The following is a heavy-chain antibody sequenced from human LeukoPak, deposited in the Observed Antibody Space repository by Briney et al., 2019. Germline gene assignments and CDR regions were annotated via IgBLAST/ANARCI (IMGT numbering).Heavy chain of an antibody. CDR3: ARDSGYCSSTSCYVWFDP. Sequence: ASVKVSCKASGYTFTSYYMHWVRQAPGQGLEWMGIINPNSGGTNYAQKFQGRVTMTRDTSISTAYMELSRLRSDDTAVYYCARDSGYCSSTSCYVWFDPWGQGTLVTVSS. CDR2: INPNSGGT. D-gene: IGHD2-2*01. CDR1: GYTFTSYY. J-gene: IGHJ5*02. V-gene: IGHV1-2*02.